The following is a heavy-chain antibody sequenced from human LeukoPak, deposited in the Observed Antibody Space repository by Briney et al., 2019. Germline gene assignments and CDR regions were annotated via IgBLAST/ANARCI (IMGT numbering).Heavy chain of an antibody. Sequence: GGSLRLSCAASGFTFSDYYMSWIRQAPGKGLEWVSYISSSGSTIYYADSVKGRFTISRDNAKNSLYLQMNSLRAEDTAVYYCARDRVKLTMIAYPIDYWGQGTLVTVSS. CDR2: ISSSGSTI. V-gene: IGHV3-11*01. CDR3: ARDRVKLTMIAYPIDY. CDR1: GFTFSDYY. D-gene: IGHD3-22*01. J-gene: IGHJ4*02.